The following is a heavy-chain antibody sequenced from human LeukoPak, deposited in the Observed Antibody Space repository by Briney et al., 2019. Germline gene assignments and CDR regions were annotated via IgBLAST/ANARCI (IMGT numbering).Heavy chain of an antibody. D-gene: IGHD3-10*01. Sequence: GGSLRLSCAASGFTFDDYGMSWVRQAPGKGLEWVSGINWNGGSTGYADSVKGRFTISRDNAKNSLYLQMNSLRAEDTALYYCARDGASGSYYTTASGWGQGTLVTVSS. V-gene: IGHV3-20*04. CDR1: GFTFDDYG. CDR2: INWNGGST. CDR3: ARDGASGSYYTTASG. J-gene: IGHJ4*02.